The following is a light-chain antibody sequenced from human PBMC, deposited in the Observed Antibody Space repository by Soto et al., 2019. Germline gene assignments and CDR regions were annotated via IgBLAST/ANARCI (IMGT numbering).Light chain of an antibody. CDR1: QSISNY. CDR3: LQTYTTLTWT. Sequence: DIKMTQSPSSLSASVGDRVTITCRASQSISNYLQWYQHKSGQAPRLLVYAASSLHSGVPSRFSGSGSGTDFTLTISSLQPEDFATYYCLQTYTTLTWTVGQGTKVDIK. J-gene: IGKJ1*01. CDR2: AAS. V-gene: IGKV1-39*01.